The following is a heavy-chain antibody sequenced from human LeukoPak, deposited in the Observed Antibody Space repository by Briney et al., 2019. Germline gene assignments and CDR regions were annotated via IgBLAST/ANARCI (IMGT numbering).Heavy chain of an antibody. D-gene: IGHD3-9*01. CDR1: GGTFSSYA. Sequence: SVKVSCKASGGTFSSYAISWVRQAPGQGLEWMGRIIPIFGTANYAQKFQGRVTITTDESTSTAYMELSSLRSEDTAVYYCATEIGHYEILTGYYADIDYWGQGTLVTVSS. CDR3: ATEIGHYEILTGYYADIDY. J-gene: IGHJ4*02. CDR2: IIPIFGTA. V-gene: IGHV1-69*05.